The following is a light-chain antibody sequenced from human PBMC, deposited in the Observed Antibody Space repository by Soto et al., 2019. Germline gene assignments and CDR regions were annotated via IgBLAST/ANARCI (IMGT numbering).Light chain of an antibody. CDR1: SSDIGGYNY. CDR3: SSYTTSPLSYV. J-gene: IGLJ1*01. V-gene: IGLV2-14*01. CDR2: DVS. Sequence: QSITISCTGTSSDIGGYNYVSWYQQHPGKVPKLMIYDVSNRPSGVSNRFSGSKSGNTASLTISGLQAEDEADYYCSSYTTSPLSYVFGTGTKVTVL.